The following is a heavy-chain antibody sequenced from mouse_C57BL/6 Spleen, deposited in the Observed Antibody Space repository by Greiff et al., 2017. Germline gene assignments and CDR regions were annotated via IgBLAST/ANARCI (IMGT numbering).Heavy chain of an antibody. V-gene: IGHV5-6*01. CDR3: ARQGGSSSYWYFDV. J-gene: IGHJ1*03. D-gene: IGHD1-1*01. Sequence: EVQLVESGGDLVKPGGSLKLSCAASGFTFSSYGMSWVRLTPDKRLEWVATISSGGSYTYYPDSVKGRFTISRDNAKNTLYLQMSSLKSEDTAMYYCARQGGSSSYWYFDVWGTGTTVTVSS. CDR1: GFTFSSYG. CDR2: ISSGGSYT.